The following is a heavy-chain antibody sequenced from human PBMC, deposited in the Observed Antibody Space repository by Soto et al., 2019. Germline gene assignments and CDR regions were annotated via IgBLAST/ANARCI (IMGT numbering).Heavy chain of an antibody. D-gene: IGHD1-26*01. Sequence: SETLSLTCAVPGGSIRSNNWWSWVRQPPGKGMEWIGEIFHSGSTNYNPSLKTRVTISVDKSKNQFSLNLSSVTAADTAVYYCARVYSGSYSDYWGQGPLGTV. CDR1: GGSIRSNNW. CDR3: ARVYSGSYSDY. V-gene: IGHV4-4*02. J-gene: IGHJ4*02. CDR2: IFHSGST.